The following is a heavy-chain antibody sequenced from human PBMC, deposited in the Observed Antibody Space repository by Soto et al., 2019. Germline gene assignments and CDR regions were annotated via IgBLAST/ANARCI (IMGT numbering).Heavy chain of an antibody. J-gene: IGHJ4*02. CDR3: ASSVYSSGWYYFDY. CDR2: IHYSGDT. D-gene: IGHD6-19*01. Sequence: SETLSLTCSVSGGSFRSYYWSWIRQPPGKGLEWIGYIHYSGDTNYNPSLKSRVTISVDTSKNQFSLKLSSVTAADTAVYYCASSVYSSGWYYFDYWGQGTLVTVSS. CDR1: GGSFRSYY. V-gene: IGHV4-59*01.